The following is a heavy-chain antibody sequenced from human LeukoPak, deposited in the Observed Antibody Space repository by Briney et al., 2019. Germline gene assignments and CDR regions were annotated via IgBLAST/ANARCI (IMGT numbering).Heavy chain of an antibody. CDR3: ARAATTVTIDY. CDR2: IYTSGST. D-gene: IGHD4-17*01. CDR1: GGSISSYY. Sequence: PSETLSLTCTVSGGSISSYYWSWIRQPAGKGLEWIGRIYTSGSTNYNPSLKSPITMSVDTSNSQFSLNLSSVTAADPAVYYCARAATTVTIDYWGQGTLVTVSS. V-gene: IGHV4-4*07. J-gene: IGHJ4*02.